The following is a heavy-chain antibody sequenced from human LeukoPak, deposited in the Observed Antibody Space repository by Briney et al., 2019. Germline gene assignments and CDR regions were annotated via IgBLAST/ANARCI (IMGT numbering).Heavy chain of an antibody. V-gene: IGHV1-18*01. CDR2: ISAYNGNT. Sequence: ASVKVSCKASGYTFTSYGISWVRQAPGQGLEWMGWISAYNGNTNYAQKLQGRVTMTTDTSTSTAYMELRSLRSDDTAVYYCARAFAAYDYVWGSYRPPYYYYYMDVWGKGTTVTVSS. D-gene: IGHD3-16*02. J-gene: IGHJ6*03. CDR1: GYTFTSYG. CDR3: ARAFAAYDYVWGSYRPPYYYYYMDV.